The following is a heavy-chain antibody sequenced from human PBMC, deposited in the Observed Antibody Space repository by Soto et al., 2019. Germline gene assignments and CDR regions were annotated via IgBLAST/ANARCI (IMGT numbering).Heavy chain of an antibody. J-gene: IGHJ6*02. V-gene: IGHV3-21*01. CDR1: GFTFSSYS. CDR2: ISSSSSYI. D-gene: IGHD4-17*01. CDR3: ARAPTGTTVTTGHYGMDV. Sequence: PVGSLRLSCAASGFTFSSYSMNWVRQAPGKGLEWVSSISSSSSYIYYADSVKGRFTISRDNAKNSLYLQMNSLRAEDAAVYYCARAPTGTTVTTGHYGMDVWGQGTTVTVSS.